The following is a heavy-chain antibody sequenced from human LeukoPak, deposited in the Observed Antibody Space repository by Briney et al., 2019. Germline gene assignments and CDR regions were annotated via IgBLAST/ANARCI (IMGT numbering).Heavy chain of an antibody. J-gene: IGHJ4*02. CDR2: ISGSGGST. V-gene: IGHV3-23*01. CDR1: GFTFSSYA. CDR3: AASSGDYVDY. D-gene: IGHD4-17*01. Sequence: GGSLRLSCAASGFTFSSYAMSWVRQAPGKGLEWVSAISGSGGSTYYADSVKGRFTISRDNSKNTLYLQMNSLRDEDTAVYYCAASSGDYVDYWGQGTLVTVSS.